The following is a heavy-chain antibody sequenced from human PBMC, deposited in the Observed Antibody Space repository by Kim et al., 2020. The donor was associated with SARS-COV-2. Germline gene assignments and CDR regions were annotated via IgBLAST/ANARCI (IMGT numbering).Heavy chain of an antibody. CDR3: AKAPARGSIFEQ. CDR2: T. D-gene: IGHD3-10*01. V-gene: IGHV3-23*01. Sequence: TVFADSVRGRFNIPENNSKNTVYLQMNSLGADDTAVYFCAKAPARGSIFEQWGQGTLVSVSS. J-gene: IGHJ4*02.